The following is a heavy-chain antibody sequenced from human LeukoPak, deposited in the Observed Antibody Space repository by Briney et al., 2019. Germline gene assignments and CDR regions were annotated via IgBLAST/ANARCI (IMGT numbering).Heavy chain of an antibody. CDR3: AAGIAVAGTSFDY. CDR1: GGSISSSSYY. Sequence: SETLSLTCTVSGGSISSSSYYWGWTRHPPGKGREWIGSIYYSGSTYYNPSLKSRVTISVDTSKNQFSLKLSSVTAADTAVYYCAAGIAVAGTSFDYWGQGTLVTVSS. D-gene: IGHD6-19*01. J-gene: IGHJ4*02. V-gene: IGHV4-39*01. CDR2: IYYSGST.